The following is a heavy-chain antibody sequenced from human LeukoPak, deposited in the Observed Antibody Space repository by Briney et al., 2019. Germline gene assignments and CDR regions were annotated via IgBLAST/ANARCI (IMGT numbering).Heavy chain of an antibody. CDR2: MNPNSGNT. J-gene: IGHJ6*03. V-gene: IGHV1-8*01. Sequence: GASVKVSCKASGYTFTSYDINWARQATGQGLEWMGWMNPNSGNTGYAQKFQGRVTMTRNTSISTAYMELSSLRSEDTAVYYCARGGVVVVAATAYYYYYMDVWGKGTTVTISS. D-gene: IGHD2-15*01. CDR1: GYTFTSYD. CDR3: ARGGVVVVAATAYYYYYMDV.